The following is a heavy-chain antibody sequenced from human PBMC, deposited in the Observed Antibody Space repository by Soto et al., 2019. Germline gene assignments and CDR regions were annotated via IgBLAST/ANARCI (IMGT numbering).Heavy chain of an antibody. J-gene: IGHJ4*02. Sequence: SETLSLTCAVYGGSFSGYYCIWGRHPPFKGLEWIGEINHSGSTNYNPSLKSRVTISVDTSKNQFSLKLSSVTAADTAVYYCARTGITGTTGTDYWGQGTLVTVSS. D-gene: IGHD1-7*01. CDR2: INHSGST. CDR3: ARTGITGTTGTDY. CDR1: GGSFSGYY. V-gene: IGHV4-34*01.